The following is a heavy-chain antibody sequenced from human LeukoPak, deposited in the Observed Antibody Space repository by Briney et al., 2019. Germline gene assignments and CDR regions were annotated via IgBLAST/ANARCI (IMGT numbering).Heavy chain of an antibody. V-gene: IGHV4-59*11. Sequence: SETLSLTCTVSGGSISSHYWSWIRQPPGKGLEWIGYIYYSGSTNYNPSLKSRVTVSVDTSKNQFSLKLSSVIAADTAVYYCARGGDSSSWYFSVWFDPWGQGTLVTVSS. D-gene: IGHD6-13*01. J-gene: IGHJ5*02. CDR1: GGSISSHY. CDR2: IYYSGST. CDR3: ARGGDSSSWYFSVWFDP.